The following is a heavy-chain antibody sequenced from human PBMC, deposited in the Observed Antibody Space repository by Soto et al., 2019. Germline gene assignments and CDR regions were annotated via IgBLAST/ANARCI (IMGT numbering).Heavy chain of an antibody. D-gene: IGHD3-16*01. CDR3: AKAGMITFGGAYYFDY. V-gene: IGHV3-23*01. Sequence: LRLSCAASGFTFSSYAMSWVRQAPGKGLEWVSAISGSGGSTYYADSVKGRFTISRDNSKNTLYLQMNSLRAEDTAVYYCAKAGMITFGGAYYFDYWGQGTLVTVSS. CDR1: GFTFSSYA. CDR2: ISGSGGST. J-gene: IGHJ4*02.